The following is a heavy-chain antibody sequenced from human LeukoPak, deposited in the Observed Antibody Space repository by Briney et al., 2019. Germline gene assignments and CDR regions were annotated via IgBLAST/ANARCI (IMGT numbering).Heavy chain of an antibody. CDR3: AKAVAAPGAFDI. J-gene: IGHJ3*02. CDR2: ISWDSKSI. V-gene: IGHV3-9*01. CDR1: GFTFDGSA. D-gene: IGHD6-19*01. Sequence: GRSLRLSCAASGFTFDGSAMHWVRQAPGRGLEWVSGISWDSKSIIYADSMKGRFTISRDNAKNSLYLQMNSLRAEDTALYYCAKAVAAPGAFDIWGRGTVVTVSS.